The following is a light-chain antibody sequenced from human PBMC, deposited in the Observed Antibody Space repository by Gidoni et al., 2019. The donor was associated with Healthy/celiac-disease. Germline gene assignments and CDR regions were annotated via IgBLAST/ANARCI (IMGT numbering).Light chain of an antibody. CDR2: SKN. CDR3: AAWDDSLNGHVV. J-gene: IGLJ2*01. CDR1: SSNIGSNT. Sequence: QSVLTQPPSASGTPGQRFTISCSGSSSNIGSNTVNWYQLLPGTAPKLLIYSKNQRPSGVPDRFSGAKSGTSASLAISGLQSEDEADYYCAAWDDSLNGHVVFGGGTKLTVL. V-gene: IGLV1-44*01.